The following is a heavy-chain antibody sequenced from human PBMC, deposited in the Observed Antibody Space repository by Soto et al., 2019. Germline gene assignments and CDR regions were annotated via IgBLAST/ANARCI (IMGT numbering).Heavy chain of an antibody. CDR1: GYTFTTYG. CDR2: INTHNGNT. J-gene: IGHJ4*02. V-gene: IGHV1-18*01. CDR3: ATRSPAFDY. Sequence: ASVKVSCKASGYTFTTYGISWVRQAPGQGLEWMGWINTHNGNTNYAQNLQGRVIMTADTSTSTAYMELRSLRSDDTAVYYCATRSPAFDYWGQGTLVTVSS.